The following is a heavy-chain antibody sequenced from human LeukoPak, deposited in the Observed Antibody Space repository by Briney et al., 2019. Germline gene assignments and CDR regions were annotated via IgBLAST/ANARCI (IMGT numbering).Heavy chain of an antibody. J-gene: IGHJ4*02. CDR1: GYTFISYG. CDR2: ISAYNGNT. V-gene: IGHV1-18*01. CDR3: ARDGYCSSTSCYEPSLDY. Sequence: ASVKVSCKASGYTFISYGISWVRQAPGQGLEWMGWISAYNGNTNYTQKLQGKVTMTTDTSTSTAYMELRSPRSDDTAVYYCARDGYCSSTSCYEPSLDYWGQGTLVTVSS. D-gene: IGHD2-2*01.